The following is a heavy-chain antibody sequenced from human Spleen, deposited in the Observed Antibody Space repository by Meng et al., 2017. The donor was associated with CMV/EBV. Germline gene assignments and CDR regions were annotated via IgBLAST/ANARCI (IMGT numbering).Heavy chain of an antibody. CDR2: IYYSGNT. CDR1: SVHSGDYY. CDR3: ARTDFWGAYDTEISWFDP. J-gene: IGHJ5*02. D-gene: IGHD3-3*01. V-gene: IGHV4-61*08. Sequence: SVHSGDYYWSWIRQPPGKGLEWIGYIYYSGNTKYNPSLKSRVTISVDTSKNQFSLKLTSVTAADTAVYYCARTDFWGAYDTEISWFDPWGQGTLVTVSS.